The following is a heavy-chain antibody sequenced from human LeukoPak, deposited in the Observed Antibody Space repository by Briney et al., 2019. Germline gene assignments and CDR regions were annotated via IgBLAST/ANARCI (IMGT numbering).Heavy chain of an antibody. CDR1: GYTFTAYY. CDR2: INPNSGGT. Sequence: ASVKVSCKASGYTFTAYYIHWMRQAPGQGLEWMGWINPNSGGTNYTQSVQGRVTMTRDTSISTAYMELSRLRSDDTAVYYCAKIYFGSGSYSKQIDYWGQGTLVTVSS. V-gene: IGHV1-2*02. D-gene: IGHD3-10*01. J-gene: IGHJ4*02. CDR3: AKIYFGSGSYSKQIDY.